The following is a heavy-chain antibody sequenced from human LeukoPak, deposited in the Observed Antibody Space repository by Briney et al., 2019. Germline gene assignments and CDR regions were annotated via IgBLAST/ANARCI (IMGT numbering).Heavy chain of an antibody. V-gene: IGHV3-23*01. Sequence: GGSLTLSCAASGFTFSSYAVSWVRQAPGKGLEWVSAISGSGGSTYYADSVKGRFTISRDNSKNTLYLQMNSLRAEDTAVYYCAKARTDGNNNPRSWGEGRLVTVSS. D-gene: IGHD5-24*01. CDR2: ISGSGGST. CDR1: GFTFSSYA. J-gene: IGHJ4*01. CDR3: AKARTDGNNNPRS.